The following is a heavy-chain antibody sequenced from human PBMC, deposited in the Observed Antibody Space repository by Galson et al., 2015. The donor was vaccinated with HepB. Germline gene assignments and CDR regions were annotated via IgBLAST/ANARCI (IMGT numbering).Heavy chain of an antibody. CDR2: FDPEDGET. CDR1: GYTLTELS. D-gene: IGHD3-22*01. Sequence: SVKVSCKVSGYTLTELSMHWVRQAPGKGLEWMGGFDPEDGETIYAQKFQGRVTMTEDTSTDTAYMELSSLRSEDTAVYYCATDRPYSSGYRLSAFDPWGQGTLVTVSS. CDR3: ATDRPYSSGYRLSAFDP. V-gene: IGHV1-24*01. J-gene: IGHJ5*02.